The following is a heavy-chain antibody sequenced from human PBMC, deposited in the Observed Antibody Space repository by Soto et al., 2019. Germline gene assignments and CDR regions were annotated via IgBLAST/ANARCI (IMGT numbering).Heavy chain of an antibody. CDR2: ISGSGGST. D-gene: IGHD3-10*01. CDR3: AKLGPVLLWFREHIGGDFWFDP. Sequence: EVQLLESGGGLVQPGGSLRLSCAASGFTFSSYAMSWVRQAPGKGLEWVSAISGSGGSTYYADSVKGRFTISRDNSKNTLYLQMNSLRAEDTAVYYCAKLGPVLLWFREHIGGDFWFDPWGQGTLVTVSS. J-gene: IGHJ5*02. V-gene: IGHV3-23*01. CDR1: GFTFSSYA.